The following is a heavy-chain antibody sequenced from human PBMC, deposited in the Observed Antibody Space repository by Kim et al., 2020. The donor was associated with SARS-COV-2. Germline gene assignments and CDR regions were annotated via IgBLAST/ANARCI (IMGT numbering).Heavy chain of an antibody. J-gene: IGHJ4*02. CDR1: GFTFRSSD. V-gene: IGHV3-23*01. D-gene: IGHD2-21*01. CDR3: AKKGQLLFFDY. Sequence: GGSLRLSCADSGFTFRSSDMSWVRQAPGKGLEWVSIISGGGTNTYSADSVRGRFTISRDNSKNTLYLQMNSLTADDTAVYYCAKKGQLLFFDYWGQGALVTVSS. CDR2: ISGGGTNT.